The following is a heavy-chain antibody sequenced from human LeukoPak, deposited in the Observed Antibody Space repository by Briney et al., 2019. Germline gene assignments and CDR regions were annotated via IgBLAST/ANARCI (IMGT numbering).Heavy chain of an antibody. Sequence: PSETLSLTCTVSGGSISSYYWSWIRQPPGRGLEWIGYIYYSGSTNYNPSLKSRVTISVDTSKNQSSLKLSSVTAADTAVYYCARGGDRYAFDIWGQGTMVTVSS. D-gene: IGHD3-10*01. J-gene: IGHJ3*02. V-gene: IGHV4-59*01. CDR1: GGSISSYY. CDR3: ARGGDRYAFDI. CDR2: IYYSGST.